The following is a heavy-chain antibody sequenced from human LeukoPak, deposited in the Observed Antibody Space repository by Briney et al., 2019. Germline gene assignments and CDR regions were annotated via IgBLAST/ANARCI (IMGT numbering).Heavy chain of an antibody. Sequence: GSLRLSCAASGFTFSDFGMHWVRHSPDKGLEWVTFIRYDGSNSNYADSVKGRFTISRDNSKNTLYLQMNSLRAEDTAVYYCAKDELRYFDWGPLDYWGQGTLVTVSS. J-gene: IGHJ4*02. D-gene: IGHD3-9*01. CDR1: GFTFSDFG. V-gene: IGHV3-30*02. CDR3: AKDELRYFDWGPLDY. CDR2: IRYDGSNS.